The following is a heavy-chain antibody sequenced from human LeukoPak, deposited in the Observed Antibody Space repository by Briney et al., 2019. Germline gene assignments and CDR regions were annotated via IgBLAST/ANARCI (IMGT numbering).Heavy chain of an antibody. D-gene: IGHD2-2*03. V-gene: IGHV3-74*01. CDR2: INPDGRTT. CDR1: GFTFTTFW. Sequence: GGSLTLSCAASGFTFTTFWMNWVRQVPGKGLVWVSLINPDGRTTTYADSVKGRFTISRDNAKNTVYLQMSSLRDEDTAIYYCARDLHGSPDRWGQGTLVTVSS. J-gene: IGHJ5*02. CDR3: ARDLHGSPDR.